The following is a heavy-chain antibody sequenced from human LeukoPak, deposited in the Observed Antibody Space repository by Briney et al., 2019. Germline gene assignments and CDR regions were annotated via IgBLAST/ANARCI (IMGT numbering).Heavy chain of an antibody. CDR3: ARDVRLDCTNGVCYRYYYYGMDD. J-gene: IGHJ6*02. Sequence: GASVKVSCKASGYTFTSYGISWVRQAPGQGLEWMGWISAYNGNTNYAQKLQGRVTMTTDTSTSTAYMELRSLRSDDTAVYYCARDVRLDCTNGVCYRYYYYGMDDWGQGTTVTVSS. CDR2: ISAYNGNT. CDR1: GYTFTSYG. D-gene: IGHD2-8*01. V-gene: IGHV1-18*01.